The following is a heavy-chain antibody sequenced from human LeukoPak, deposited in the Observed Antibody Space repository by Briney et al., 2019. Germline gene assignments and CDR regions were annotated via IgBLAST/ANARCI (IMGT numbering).Heavy chain of an antibody. V-gene: IGHV1-69*13. CDR3: ARIHTYYYDSSGYSL. CDR2: IIPIFGTA. D-gene: IGHD3-22*01. J-gene: IGHJ4*02. CDR1: GGTFSSYA. Sequence: ASVKVSCKASGGTFSSYAISWVRQAPGQGLEWMGGIIPIFGTANYAQKFQGRVTITADESTSTAYMELSGLRSEDTAVYYCARIHTYYYDSSGYSLWGQGTLVSVSS.